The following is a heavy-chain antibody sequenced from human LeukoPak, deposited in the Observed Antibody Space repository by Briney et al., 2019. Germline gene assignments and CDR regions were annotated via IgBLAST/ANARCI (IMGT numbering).Heavy chain of an antibody. CDR3: ARGRRSSGSHFDY. V-gene: IGHV3-13*04. J-gene: IGHJ4*02. CDR2: IGAAGAT. D-gene: IGHD3-22*01. Sequence: GGSLRLSCAASGFTLSSYDMHWVRQATGKGLEWVSAIGAAGATYYPGSVKGRFTISREDAKNSFFLQMNSLRAGDTAVYYCARGRRSSGSHFDYWGQGALVTVSS. CDR1: GFTLSSYD.